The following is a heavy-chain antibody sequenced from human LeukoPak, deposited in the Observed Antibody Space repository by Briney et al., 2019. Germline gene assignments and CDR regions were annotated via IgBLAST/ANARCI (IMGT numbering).Heavy chain of an antibody. Sequence: GGSLRLSCAASGFTFSSYEMNWVRQAPGKGLEWVSYISSSGGTIYYADSVKGRFTISRDNARNSVYLQMNSLRAEDTAVYYCARGQYVYYYDSSGYPFDYWGQGTLVTVSS. CDR2: ISSSGGTI. J-gene: IGHJ4*02. D-gene: IGHD3-22*01. CDR3: ARGQYVYYYDSSGYPFDY. V-gene: IGHV3-48*03. CDR1: GFTFSSYE.